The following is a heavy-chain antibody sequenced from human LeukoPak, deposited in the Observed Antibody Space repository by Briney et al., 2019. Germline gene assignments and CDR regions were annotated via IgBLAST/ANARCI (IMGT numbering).Heavy chain of an antibody. Sequence: SETLSLTCTVSGGSISSYYWSWIRQPPGKGLEWIGYIYYSGSTNYNPSLKSRVTISVDTSKNQFSLKLSSMTAADTAVHYCARGSAEDYYDSSGYFDYWGQGTLVTVSS. CDR2: IYYSGST. V-gene: IGHV4-59*01. CDR1: GGSISSYY. D-gene: IGHD3-22*01. CDR3: ARGSAEDYYDSSGYFDY. J-gene: IGHJ4*02.